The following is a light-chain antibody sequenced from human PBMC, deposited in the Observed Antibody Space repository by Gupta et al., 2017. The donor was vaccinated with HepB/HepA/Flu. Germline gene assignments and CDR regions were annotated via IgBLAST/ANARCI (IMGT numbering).Light chain of an antibody. CDR1: SSNVGRDN. V-gene: IGLV1-47*02. CDR2: NTN. Sequence: QSVLTQPPSASATPGQRVTISCSGSSSNVGRDNVYWYQQHPGAAPKLLIYNTNQRPSGVPDRFSGSKSGTSASLAISGLRAEDEADYYCAAWDNSRSGYVFGTGTWVTGL. CDR3: AAWDNSRSGYV. J-gene: IGLJ1*01.